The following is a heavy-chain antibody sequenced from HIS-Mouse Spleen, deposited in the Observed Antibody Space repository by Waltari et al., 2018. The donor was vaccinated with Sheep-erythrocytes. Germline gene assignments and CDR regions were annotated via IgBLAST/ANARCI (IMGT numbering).Heavy chain of an antibody. J-gene: IGHJ3*02. CDR2: ISSSRSYI. CDR1: TFSSYS. Sequence: TFSSYSMNWVRQAPGKGLEWVSSISSSRSYIYYADSVKGRFTISRDNAKNSLYLQMNSLRAEDTAVYYCARDTGTDAFDIWGQGTMVTVSS. CDR3: ARDTGTDAFDI. V-gene: IGHV3-21*01. D-gene: IGHD1-1*01.